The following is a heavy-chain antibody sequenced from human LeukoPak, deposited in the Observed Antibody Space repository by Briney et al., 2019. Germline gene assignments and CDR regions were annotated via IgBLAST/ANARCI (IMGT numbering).Heavy chain of an antibody. CDR2: ISYDVGKK. J-gene: IGHJ4*02. CDR3: AKDDHYDTSGYRD. Sequence: GGSLRLSCAASGFTFSNYAMRWVRQAPGKGLEWVAVISYDVGKKYYADSVKGRFTISRDNSKNTLYLQMNSLRAEDTAVYYCAKDDHYDTSGYRDWGQGTLVTVSS. CDR1: GFTFSNYA. V-gene: IGHV3-30*18. D-gene: IGHD3-22*01.